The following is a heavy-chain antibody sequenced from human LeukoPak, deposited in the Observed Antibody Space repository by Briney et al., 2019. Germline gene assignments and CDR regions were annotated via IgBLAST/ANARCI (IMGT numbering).Heavy chain of an antibody. D-gene: IGHD4-17*01. CDR3: AKRDGSGDYTFPIYYYYGMDV. CDR1: GFTFSSYA. Sequence: GGSLRLSCAASGFTFSSYAMSWVRQAPGKGLEWVSAISGSGGSTYYADSVKGRFTISRDNSKNTLYLQMNSLRAEDTAVYYCAKRDGSGDYTFPIYYYYGMDVWGQGTTVTVSS. CDR2: ISGSGGST. J-gene: IGHJ6*02. V-gene: IGHV3-23*01.